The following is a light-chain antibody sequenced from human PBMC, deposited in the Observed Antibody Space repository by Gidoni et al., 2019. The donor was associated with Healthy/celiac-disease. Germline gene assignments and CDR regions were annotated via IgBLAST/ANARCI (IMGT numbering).Light chain of an antibody. V-gene: IGKV3-11*01. CDR1: QSVSSY. CDR3: QQRSNWPPRGN. J-gene: IGKJ4*01. Sequence: EIVLTQSPATLSLSPGERATLSCRASQSVSSYLACYKQKPGTAPRLLIYDASNRATGIPARFSGSGAGTDFTLTISSLEPEDFAVYYCQQRSNWPPRGNFGGGTKVEIK. CDR2: DAS.